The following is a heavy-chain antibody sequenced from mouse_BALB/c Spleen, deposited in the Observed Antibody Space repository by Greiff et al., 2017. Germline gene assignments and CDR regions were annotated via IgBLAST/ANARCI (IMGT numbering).Heavy chain of an antibody. CDR3: ARDGNYYGSSYGYFDV. CDR2: ISYDGSN. V-gene: IGHV3-6*02. CDR1: GYSITSGYY. D-gene: IGHD1-1*01. Sequence: EVQLVESGPGLVKPSQSLSLTCSVTGYSITSGYYWNWIRQFPGNKLEWMGYISYDGSNNYNPSLKNRISITRDTSKNQFFLKLNSVTTEDTATYYCARDGNYYGSSYGYFDVWGAGTTVTVSS. J-gene: IGHJ1*01.